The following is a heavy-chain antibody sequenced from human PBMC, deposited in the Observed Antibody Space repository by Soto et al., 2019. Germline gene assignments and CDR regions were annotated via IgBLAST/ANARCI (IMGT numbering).Heavy chain of an antibody. J-gene: IGHJ4*02. V-gene: IGHV1-46*01. D-gene: IGHD3-9*01. CDR3: ATRVLRYFDWSYGLFDY. CDR1: GYTFTSYS. CDR2: INPSGGST. Sequence: EASVKVSCKASGYTFTSYSMHWVRQAPGQGLEWMGIINPSGGSTSYAQKFQGRVTMTEDTSTDTAYMELSSLRSEDTAVYYCATRVLRYFDWSYGLFDYWGQGTLVTVSS.